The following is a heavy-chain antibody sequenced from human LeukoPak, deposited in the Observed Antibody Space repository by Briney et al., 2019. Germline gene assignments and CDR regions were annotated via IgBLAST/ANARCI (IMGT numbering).Heavy chain of an antibody. V-gene: IGHV4-34*01. J-gene: IGHJ6*03. Sequence: SETLSLTCAVYGGSFSGYYWSWIRQPPGKGLEWIGEINHSGSTNYNPSLKSRVTISVDTSKNQFSLKLSSVTAADTAVYYCARESVVVSYMDVWGKGTTVTVSS. D-gene: IGHD3-22*01. CDR3: ARESVVVSYMDV. CDR2: INHSGST. CDR1: GGSFSGYY.